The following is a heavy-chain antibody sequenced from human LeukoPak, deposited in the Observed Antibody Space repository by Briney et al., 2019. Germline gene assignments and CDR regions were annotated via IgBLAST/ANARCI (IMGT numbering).Heavy chain of an antibody. CDR2: ISYDGSNK. CDR1: AFTFSSYG. V-gene: IGHV3-30*18. J-gene: IGHJ4*02. Sequence: GGSLRLSCAASAFTFSSYGMLWVRQAPGKGLEWVAVISYDGSNKYYADSVKGRFTISRDNSKNTLYLQMNSLRAEDTAVYYCAKESVAAFFDYWGQGTLVTVSS. D-gene: IGHD6-19*01. CDR3: AKESVAAFFDY.